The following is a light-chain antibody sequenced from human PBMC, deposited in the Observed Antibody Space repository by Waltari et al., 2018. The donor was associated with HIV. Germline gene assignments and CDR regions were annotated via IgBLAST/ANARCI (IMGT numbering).Light chain of an antibody. CDR2: EVN. Sequence: QSALTQPASVSGSPGQSITISCPGTSSDVGSYNLVSWYQKHPGKAPKLMIYEVNTRPSGVANRFSGSKSGNTASRTISGLQAEDEADYYCCSYAGSSSYVFGSGTKVTVL. V-gene: IGLV2-23*02. CDR3: CSYAGSSSYV. CDR1: SSDVGSYNL. J-gene: IGLJ1*01.